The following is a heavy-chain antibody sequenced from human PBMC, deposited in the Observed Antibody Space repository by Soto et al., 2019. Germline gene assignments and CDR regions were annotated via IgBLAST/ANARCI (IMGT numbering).Heavy chain of an antibody. D-gene: IGHD6-6*01. Sequence: GDSLKISCKGSGYSCTSYWIGWVRQMPGRGLEWMGIINPADSETNYSPSFQGQVTISADRSTSTAFLQWSTLKASDTAMYYCVTRADARQGPGYYYVALDVWRQGPTLTVSS. CDR3: VTRADARQGPGYYYVALDV. J-gene: IGHJ6*02. V-gene: IGHV5-51*01. CDR1: GYSCTSYW. CDR2: INPADSET.